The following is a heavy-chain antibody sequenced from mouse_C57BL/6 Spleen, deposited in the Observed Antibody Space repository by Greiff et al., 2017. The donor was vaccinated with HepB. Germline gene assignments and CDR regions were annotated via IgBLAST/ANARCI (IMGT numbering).Heavy chain of an antibody. J-gene: IGHJ2*01. D-gene: IGHD4-1*01. CDR3: ARNWAWYFDY. CDR1: GFTFSDYG. V-gene: IGHV5-17*01. CDR2: ISSGSSTI. Sequence: EVKLVESGGGLVKPGGSLKLSCAASGFTFSDYGMHWVRQAPEKGLEWVAYISSGSSTIYYADTVKGRFTISRDNAKNTLFLQMTSLRSEDTAMYYCARNWAWYFDYWGQGTTLTVSS.